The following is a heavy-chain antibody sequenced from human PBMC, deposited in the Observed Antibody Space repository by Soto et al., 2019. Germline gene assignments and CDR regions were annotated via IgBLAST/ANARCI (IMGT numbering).Heavy chain of an antibody. CDR3: ARDAVLSFYYSTGYYYEDYYYRFDV. CDR2: IDPGDSDT. D-gene: IGHD3-22*01. J-gene: IGHJ6*02. CDR1: GYSFTSYW. V-gene: IGHV5-51*01. Sequence: GESLKISCKGSGYSFTSYWIGWVRQMPGKGLEWMGIIDPGDSDTRYSPSFQGQVTISADKTISTAYLQWSSLKAPDTAMYYCARDAVLSFYYSTGYYYEDYYYRFDVWGQGTKVTVSS.